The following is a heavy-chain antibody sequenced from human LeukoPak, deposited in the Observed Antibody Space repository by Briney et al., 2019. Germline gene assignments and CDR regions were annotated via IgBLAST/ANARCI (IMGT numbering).Heavy chain of an antibody. CDR3: AKATALWFGELNARLWDY. Sequence: GGSLRLSCAASGFTFSGSAMHWVRQASGKGLEWVGRIRSKANSYATAYAASVKGRFTISRDDSKNTAYLQMNSLRAEDTAVYYCAKATALWFGELNARLWDYWGQGTLVTVSS. J-gene: IGHJ4*02. V-gene: IGHV3-73*01. CDR2: IRSKANSYAT. CDR1: GFTFSGSA. D-gene: IGHD3-10*01.